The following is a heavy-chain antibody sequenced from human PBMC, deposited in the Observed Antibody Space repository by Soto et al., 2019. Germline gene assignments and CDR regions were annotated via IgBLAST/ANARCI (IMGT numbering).Heavy chain of an antibody. V-gene: IGHV3-7*05. J-gene: IGHJ4*02. CDR2: IRQEGSEK. D-gene: IGHD2-15*01. CDR3: ARAPKLSGYCSGGSCYRVFWDY. Sequence: EVQLVESGGGLVQPGGSLRLSCAASGFTFSSYWMSWVRQAPGKGLGWVAKIRQEGSEKYYVDSGKGRFTISRDNAKNSLYLQMNSLRAEDTAVYYCARAPKLSGYCSGGSCYRVFWDYWGQGTLVTVSS. CDR1: GFTFSSYW.